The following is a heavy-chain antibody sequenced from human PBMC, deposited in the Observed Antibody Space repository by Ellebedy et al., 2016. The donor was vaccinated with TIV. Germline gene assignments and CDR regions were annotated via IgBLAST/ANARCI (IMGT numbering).Heavy chain of an antibody. CDR2: INHSGST. V-gene: IGHV4-34*01. Sequence: SETLSLTXAVYGGSFSGYYWSWIRQPPGKGLEWIGEINHSGSTNYNPSLKSRVTISVDTSKNQFSLKLSSVTAADTAVYYCARAHGYMIDYWGQGTLVTVSS. J-gene: IGHJ4*02. CDR1: GGSFSGYY. D-gene: IGHD5-18*01. CDR3: ARAHGYMIDY.